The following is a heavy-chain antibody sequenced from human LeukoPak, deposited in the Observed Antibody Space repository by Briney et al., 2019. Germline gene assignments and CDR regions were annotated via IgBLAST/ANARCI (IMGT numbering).Heavy chain of an antibody. D-gene: IGHD3/OR15-3a*01. J-gene: IGHJ6*02. Sequence: GGSLRLSCTASGYPFGDYALNWVRQAPGKGLEWVGFITSKAYGGTTEYAASVKGRFSISRDDSKSTAYLQLNSLKTEDTAVYYCARDQYYDFWTGDHSQYYYGMDVWGQGTTVTVSS. CDR2: ITSKAYGGTT. CDR3: ARDQYYDFWTGDHSQYYYGMDV. V-gene: IGHV3-49*04. CDR1: GYPFGDYA.